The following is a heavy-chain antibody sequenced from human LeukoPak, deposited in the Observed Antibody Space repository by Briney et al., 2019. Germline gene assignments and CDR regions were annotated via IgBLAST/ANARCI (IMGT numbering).Heavy chain of an antibody. V-gene: IGHV4-59*08. Sequence: SETLSLTCTVSGGSISSYYWSWIRQPPGKGLEWIGYIYYSGSTNYNPSLKSRVTISVDTSKNQFSLKLSSVTAADTAVYYCARHRGGNPRYFDYWGQGTLVTFSS. J-gene: IGHJ4*02. CDR3: ARHRGGNPRYFDY. D-gene: IGHD2-15*01. CDR1: GGSISSYY. CDR2: IYYSGST.